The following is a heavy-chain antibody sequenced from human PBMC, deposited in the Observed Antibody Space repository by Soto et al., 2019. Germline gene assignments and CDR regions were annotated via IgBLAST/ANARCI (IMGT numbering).Heavy chain of an antibody. CDR1: GFTFSSYA. Sequence: PGGSLRLSCSASGFTFSSYAMHWVRQAPGKGLEYVSAISSNGGSTYYADSVKGRFTISRDNSKNTLYLQMSSLRAEDTAVYYFVKGAHTVTTLTLLGLLEYWGQGTLVTVSS. CDR2: ISSNGGST. CDR3: VKGAHTVTTLTLLGLLEY. V-gene: IGHV3-64D*08. D-gene: IGHD4-4*01. J-gene: IGHJ4*02.